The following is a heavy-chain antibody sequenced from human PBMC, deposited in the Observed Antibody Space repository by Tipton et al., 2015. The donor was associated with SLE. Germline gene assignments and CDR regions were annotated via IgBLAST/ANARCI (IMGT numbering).Heavy chain of an antibody. CDR3: ARPRAYNISEPFDY. Sequence: GSLRLSCAASGFTFSSYTMIWVRQAPGKGLEWVSSISSSSSYIYYADSVKGRFTISRDNAKNSLYLQMNSLRAEDTAVYYCARPRAYNISEPFDYWGQGTLVTVSS. CDR2: ISSSSSYI. J-gene: IGHJ4*02. D-gene: IGHD6-13*01. CDR1: GFTFSSYT. V-gene: IGHV3-21*01.